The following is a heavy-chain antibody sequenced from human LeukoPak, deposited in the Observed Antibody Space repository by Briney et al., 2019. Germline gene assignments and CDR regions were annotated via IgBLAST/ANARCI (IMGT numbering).Heavy chain of an antibody. D-gene: IGHD1-26*01. CDR3: ARVGSDGSYFDY. CDR1: GGSMSNYY. Sequence: SETLSLTCTVSGGSMSNYYWSWIRQPAGRGLEWIGRVYFSGNTNYNPSLRRRVTMSVDTSKNQFSLNLTSVTAADTAVYYCARVGSDGSYFDYWGQGPLVTVSS. CDR2: VYFSGNT. J-gene: IGHJ4*02. V-gene: IGHV4-4*07.